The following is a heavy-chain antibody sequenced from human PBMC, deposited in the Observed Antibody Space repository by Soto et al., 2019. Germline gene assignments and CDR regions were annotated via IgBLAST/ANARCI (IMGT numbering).Heavy chain of an antibody. J-gene: IGHJ6*03. CDR3: ARGWKYYYYYYMDV. D-gene: IGHD1-1*01. CDR1: GGSISSYY. CDR2: IYYSGST. V-gene: IGHV4-59*01. Sequence: PSETLSLTCTVSGGSISSYYWSWIRQPPGKGLEWIGYIYYSGSTNYNPSLKSRVTISVDTSKNQFSLKLSTVTAADTAVYYCARGWKYYYYYYMDVWGKGTTVTVSS.